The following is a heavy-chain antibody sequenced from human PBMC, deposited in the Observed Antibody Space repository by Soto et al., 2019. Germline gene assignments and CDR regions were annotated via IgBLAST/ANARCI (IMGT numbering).Heavy chain of an antibody. D-gene: IGHD3-3*01. Sequence: ASVKVSCKVSGYTLTELSMHWVRQAPGKGLEWMGGFDPEDGETIYAQKFQGRVTMTEDTSTDTAYMELSSLRSEDTAVYYCATFTIFGVVITHEYYFDYWGQGTLVTVSS. CDR2: FDPEDGET. J-gene: IGHJ4*02. V-gene: IGHV1-24*01. CDR1: GYTLTELS. CDR3: ATFTIFGVVITHEYYFDY.